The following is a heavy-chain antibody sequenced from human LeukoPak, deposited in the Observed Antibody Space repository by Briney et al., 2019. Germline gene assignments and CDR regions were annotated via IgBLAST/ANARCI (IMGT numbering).Heavy chain of an antibody. J-gene: IGHJ4*02. D-gene: IGHD1-1*01. V-gene: IGHV4-39*07. CDR1: GGSISSSSYY. Sequence: PSETLSLTCTVSGGSISSSSYYWGWIRQPPGKGLEWIGSIYYSGSTYYNPSLKSRVTISVDTSKNQFSLKLSSVTAADTAVYYCARDRRWNPNDYWGQGTLATVSS. CDR3: ARDRRWNPNDY. CDR2: IYYSGST.